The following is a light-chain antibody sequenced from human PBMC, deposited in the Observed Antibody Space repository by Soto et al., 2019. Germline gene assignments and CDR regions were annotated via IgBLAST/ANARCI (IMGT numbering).Light chain of an antibody. CDR3: SSYTSSSTWV. CDR2: EVR. Sequence: QSALTQPASVSGSPGQSITISCTGTSSDVGGYNYVSWYQQQPGKAPKLMIYEVRNRPSGVSNRFSGYKSGNTASLTISGLQEEDEADYYGSSYTSSSTWVFGGGTKLTVL. CDR1: SSDVGGYNY. J-gene: IGLJ3*02. V-gene: IGLV2-14*01.